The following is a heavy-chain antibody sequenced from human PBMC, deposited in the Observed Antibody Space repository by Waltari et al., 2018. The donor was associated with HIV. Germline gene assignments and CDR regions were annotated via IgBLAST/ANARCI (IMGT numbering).Heavy chain of an antibody. J-gene: IGHJ6*02. D-gene: IGHD1-26*01. CDR2: INPDGGST. CDR3: ARGTFSGSFFYYYGMDV. CDR1: GYTFEKFF. Sequence: QVQLVQSGAEVKKPGASVKGSCAASGYTFEKFFMHWVRQAPGQGLEWLGIINPDGGSTSYAQKLQGRVTMTSDTSTSTFYMELSRLRSEDTAVYYCARGTFSGSFFYYYGMDVWGQGTAVSV. V-gene: IGHV1-46*02.